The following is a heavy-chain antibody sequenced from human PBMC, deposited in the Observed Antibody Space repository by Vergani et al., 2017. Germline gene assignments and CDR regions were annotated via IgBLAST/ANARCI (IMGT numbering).Heavy chain of an antibody. CDR3: ARKILGYCTNGVCTHFDY. V-gene: IGHV4-31*03. D-gene: IGHD2-8*01. J-gene: IGHJ4*02. CDR2: IYYSGST. Sequence: QVPLQESGPGLVKPSQTLSLTCTVSGGSISSGGYYWSWIRQHPGKGLEWIGYIYYSGSTYYNPSLKSRVTISVDTSKNQFSLKLSSVTAADTAVYYCARKILGYCTNGVCTHFDYWGQGTLVTVSS. CDR1: GGSISSGGYY.